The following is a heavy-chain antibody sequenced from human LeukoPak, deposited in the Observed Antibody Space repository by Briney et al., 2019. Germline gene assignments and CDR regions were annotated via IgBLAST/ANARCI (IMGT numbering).Heavy chain of an antibody. CDR3: ARRSAYSYGPHFDY. J-gene: IGHJ4*02. CDR2: INHSGST. D-gene: IGHD5-18*01. Sequence: SETLSLTCAVYGGSFSGYYWSWIRQPPGKGLEWIGEINHSGSTNYNPSLKSRVTISVDTSKNQFSLKLSSVTAADTAVYYCARRSAYSYGPHFDYWGQGTLVTVSS. V-gene: IGHV4-34*01. CDR1: GGSFSGYY.